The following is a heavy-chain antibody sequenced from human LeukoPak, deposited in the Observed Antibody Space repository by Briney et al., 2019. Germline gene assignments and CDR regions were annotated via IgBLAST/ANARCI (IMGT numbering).Heavy chain of an antibody. J-gene: IGHJ3*02. CDR2: IIPIFGTA. V-gene: IGHV1-69*13. D-gene: IGHD2-2*01. Sequence: SVKVSCKASGGTFSSYAISWVRQAPGQGLEWMGGIIPIFGTANYAQKFQGRVTITADESTSTAYMELSSLRSEDTAVYYCARDSGPAAYHDAFDIWGQGTMVTVSS. CDR3: ARDSGPAAYHDAFDI. CDR1: GGTFSSYA.